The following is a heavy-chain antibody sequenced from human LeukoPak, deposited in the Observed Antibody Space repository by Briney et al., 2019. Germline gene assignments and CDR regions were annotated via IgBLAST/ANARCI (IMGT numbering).Heavy chain of an antibody. D-gene: IGHD4/OR15-4a*01. V-gene: IGHV4-30-4*01. CDR2: IYYSGST. CDR3: ARATEGDYGFDY. J-gene: IGHJ4*02. Sequence: SETLSLTCTVSGGSISSGDYYWSWIRQPPGKGLEWIGYIYYSGSTYYNPSLKSRVTISVDTSKNQFSLKLSSVTAADTAVYYCARATEGDYGFDYWGQGTLVTVSS. CDR1: GGSISSGDYY.